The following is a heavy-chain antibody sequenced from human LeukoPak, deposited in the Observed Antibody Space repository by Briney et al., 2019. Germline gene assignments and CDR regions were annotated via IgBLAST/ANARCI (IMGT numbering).Heavy chain of an antibody. CDR3: AKGGRASALDY. CDR2: ISGDGGST. Sequence: PGGSLRLSCAASGFTFSTYSMNWVRQAPGKGLEWVSLISGDGGSTYYADSVKGRFTISRDNSKNTLYLQMNSLRAEDTAVYYCAKGGRASALDYWGQGTLVTVSS. V-gene: IGHV3-23*01. J-gene: IGHJ4*02. CDR1: GFTFSTYS.